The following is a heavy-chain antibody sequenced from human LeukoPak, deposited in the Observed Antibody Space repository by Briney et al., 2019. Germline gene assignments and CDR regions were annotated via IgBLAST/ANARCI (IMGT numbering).Heavy chain of an antibody. CDR1: GGSFSGYY. CDR3: ARADNSSGCSVFDY. Sequence: SETLSLTCAVYGGSFSGYYWSWIRQPPGKGLEWIGEINHSGSTNYNPSLRSRVTISVDTSKNQFSLKLSSVTAADTAVYYCARADNSSGCSVFDYWGQGTLVTVSS. CDR2: INHSGST. J-gene: IGHJ4*02. V-gene: IGHV4-34*01. D-gene: IGHD6-25*01.